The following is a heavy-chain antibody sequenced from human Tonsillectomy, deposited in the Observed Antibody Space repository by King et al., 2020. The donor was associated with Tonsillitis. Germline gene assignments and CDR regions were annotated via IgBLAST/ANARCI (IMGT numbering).Heavy chain of an antibody. Sequence: QLVQSGGGLVKPGGSLRLSCSASGFTFSDYHMSWIRQAPGKGLEWVSYISSSGSIIYYADSMKGRFTISRDNAKNSLYLQINSLRAEDTAVYYCARDIIPYDFWSGHSFDAFDIWGQGTMVTVSS. CDR3: ARDIIPYDFWSGHSFDAFDI. D-gene: IGHD3-3*01. CDR1: GFTFSDYH. J-gene: IGHJ3*02. CDR2: ISSSGSII. V-gene: IGHV3-11*01.